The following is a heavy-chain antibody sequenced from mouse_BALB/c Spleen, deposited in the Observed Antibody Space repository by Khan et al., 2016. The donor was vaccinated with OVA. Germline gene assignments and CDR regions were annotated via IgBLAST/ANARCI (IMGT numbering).Heavy chain of an antibody. D-gene: IGHD2-1*01. CDR3: ARGVTFVY. Sequence: QVQLQESGAELVKPGASVKLSCKASGYTFTNYWIHWLKQRPGHGPEWIGEISPGSGSTTYNAKFRTKATLTVDLSSSTAYLELNSLTSEDSAVYGGARGVTFVYWGQGTLVTVSA. CDR1: GYTFTNYW. CDR2: ISPGSGST. V-gene: IGHV1S81*02. J-gene: IGHJ3*01.